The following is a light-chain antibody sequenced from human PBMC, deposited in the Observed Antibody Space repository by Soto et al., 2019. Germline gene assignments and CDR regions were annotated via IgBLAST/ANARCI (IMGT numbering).Light chain of an antibody. CDR1: QSISSY. J-gene: IGKJ1*01. V-gene: IGKV1-39*01. CDR3: QQSYSTLWT. CDR2: AAS. Sequence: DIPMPQSPSSLSASVGDRVTITCRAIQSISSYLNWYQQKPGKAPKLLIYAASSLQSGVPSRFSGSGSGTDFTLTISSLQPEDFATYYCQQSYSTLWTFGQGTKVEIK.